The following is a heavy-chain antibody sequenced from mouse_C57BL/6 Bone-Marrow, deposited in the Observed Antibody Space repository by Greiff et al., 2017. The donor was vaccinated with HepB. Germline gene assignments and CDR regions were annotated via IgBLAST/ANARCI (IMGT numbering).Heavy chain of an antibody. CDR1: GYTFTSYW. D-gene: IGHD1-1*01. CDR2: IYPGSGST. V-gene: IGHV1-55*01. J-gene: IGHJ4*01. CDR3: ARRGFVPIYYYGSIPYYAMDY. Sequence: QVQLQQPGAELVKPGASVKMSCKASGYTFTSYWITWVKQRPGQGLEWIGDIYPGSGSTNYNEKFKSKATLTVDTSSSTAYMQLSSLTSEDSAVYYCARRGFVPIYYYGSIPYYAMDYWGQGTSVTVSS.